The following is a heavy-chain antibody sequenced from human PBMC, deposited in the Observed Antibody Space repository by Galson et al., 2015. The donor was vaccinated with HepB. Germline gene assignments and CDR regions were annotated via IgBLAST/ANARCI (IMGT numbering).Heavy chain of an antibody. J-gene: IGHJ6*02. CDR3: ARDISQSAGPYYSFYVIDV. CDR2: ISSSSSFI. D-gene: IGHD1-14*01. Sequence: GLEWVSSISSSSSFIYYADSLRGRFTISRDNARNSVYLQMNSLRAEDTAVYYCARDISQSAGPYYSFYVIDVWGQGTTVTVS. V-gene: IGHV3-21*01.